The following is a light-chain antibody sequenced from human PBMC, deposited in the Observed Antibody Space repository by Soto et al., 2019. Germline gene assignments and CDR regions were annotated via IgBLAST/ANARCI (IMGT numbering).Light chain of an antibody. J-gene: IGLJ1*01. V-gene: IGLV2-14*01. CDR2: DVS. CDR1: SSDVGGYNY. Sequence: QSVLTQPASVSGSPGQSITISCTGTSSDVGGYNYVSWYQQHPGKAPKLMIYDVSNRPSGVSNRFSGSKSVSAASLTISGLQAEDEADYYCSSYTSSSTYVFGTGTKLTVL. CDR3: SSYTSSSTYV.